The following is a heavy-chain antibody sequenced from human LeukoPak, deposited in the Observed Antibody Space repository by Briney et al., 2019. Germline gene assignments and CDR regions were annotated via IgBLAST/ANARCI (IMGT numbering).Heavy chain of an antibody. J-gene: IGHJ4*02. CDR1: GFTFSGRG. V-gene: IGHV3-30*18. CDR2: ISYDGSNK. Sequence: GTSLRLSCAASGFTFSGRGMHWVRQAPGKGLEWVALISYDGSNKYYADSVKGRFTISRDNSKNTLYLQMNSLRAEDTAVYYCAKDQAVPVLDYWGQGTLVSVSS. CDR3: AKDQAVPVLDY. D-gene: IGHD6-19*01.